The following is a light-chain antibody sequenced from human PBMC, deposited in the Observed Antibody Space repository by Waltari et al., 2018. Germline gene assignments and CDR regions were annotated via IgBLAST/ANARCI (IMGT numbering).Light chain of an antibody. CDR3: YSSDTTGLRV. CDR2: EEN. Sequence: SYELTQPPSVSVSPGQTARITCSGHELPRKYAYWFQQKSGQAPRLVIYEENKRPSGIPARFSGSSSGTVATLTITGAQVDDEADYYCYSSDTTGLRVFGGGTTVVVL. J-gene: IGLJ1*01. CDR1: ELPRKY. V-gene: IGLV3-10*01.